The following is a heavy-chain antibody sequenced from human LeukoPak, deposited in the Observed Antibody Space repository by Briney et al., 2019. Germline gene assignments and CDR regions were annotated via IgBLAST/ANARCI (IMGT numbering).Heavy chain of an antibody. CDR1: GGSISSSSYY. CDR3: ARDPRYDY. V-gene: IGHV4-39*07. J-gene: IGHJ4*02. Sequence: PSETLSLTCTVSGGSISSSSYYWGWIRQPPGKGLEWIGSIYYSGSTYYNPSLKSRVIISVDTSKNQFSLKLSSVTAADTAVYYCARDPRYDYWGQGTLVTVSS. CDR2: IYYSGST.